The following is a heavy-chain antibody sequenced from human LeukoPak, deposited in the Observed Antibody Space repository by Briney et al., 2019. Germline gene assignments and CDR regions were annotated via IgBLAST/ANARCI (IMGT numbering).Heavy chain of an antibody. D-gene: IGHD3-10*01. V-gene: IGHV3-15*01. J-gene: IGHJ5*02. Sequence: PGGSLRLSCAASGFTFSSYWMSWVRQAPGKGLEWVGRIKSKTDGGTTDYAAPVKGRFTISRDDSKNTLYLQMNSLKTEDTAVYYCTTAWARVLWFGDPNQGTINWFDPWGQGTLVTVSS. CDR1: GFTFSSYW. CDR2: IKSKTDGGTT. CDR3: TTAWARVLWFGDPNQGTINWFDP.